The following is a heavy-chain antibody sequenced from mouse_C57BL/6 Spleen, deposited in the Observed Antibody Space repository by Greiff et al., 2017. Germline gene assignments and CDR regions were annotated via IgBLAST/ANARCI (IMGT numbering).Heavy chain of an antibody. Sequence: EVKVEESGAELVRPGASVKLSCTASGFNIKDYYMHWVKQRPEQGLEWIGRIDPEDGDTEYAPKFQGKATMTADTSSNTAYLQLSSLTSEDTAVYYCTIRDSNYPFDYWGQGTTLTVSS. CDR3: TIRDSNYPFDY. J-gene: IGHJ2*01. D-gene: IGHD2-5*01. CDR1: GFNIKDYY. V-gene: IGHV14-1*01. CDR2: IDPEDGDT.